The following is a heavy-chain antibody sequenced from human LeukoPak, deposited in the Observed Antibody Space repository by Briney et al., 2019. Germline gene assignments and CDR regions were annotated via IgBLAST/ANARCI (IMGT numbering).Heavy chain of an antibody. V-gene: IGHV3-21*01. Sequence: GGSLRLSCEASGFTFTTYNMNWVRQAPGTGLEWVSSIGIGSTFMYYADSVEGRLTITRDNARNSLFLQMNSLRAEDTAVYYCAREDGYCSGGNCYSYFVSWGQGTLATVSS. D-gene: IGHD2-15*01. CDR2: IGIGSTFM. J-gene: IGHJ4*02. CDR3: AREDGYCSGGNCYSYFVS. CDR1: GFTFTTYN.